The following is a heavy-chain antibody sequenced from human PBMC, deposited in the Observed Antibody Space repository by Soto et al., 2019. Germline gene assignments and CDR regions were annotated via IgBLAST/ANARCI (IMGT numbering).Heavy chain of an antibody. J-gene: IGHJ6*02. Sequence: GGSLRLSCAASGFTFSSYGMHWVRQAPGKGLEWVAVIWYDGSNKYYADSVKGRFTISRDNSKNTLYLQMNSLRAEDTAVYYCARDGHGSGNYGMDVWGQGATVTVSS. V-gene: IGHV3-33*01. CDR2: IWYDGSNK. D-gene: IGHD3-10*01. CDR3: ARDGHGSGNYGMDV. CDR1: GFTFSSYG.